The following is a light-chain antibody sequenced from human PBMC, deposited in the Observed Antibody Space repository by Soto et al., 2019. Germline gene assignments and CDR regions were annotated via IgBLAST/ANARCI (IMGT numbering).Light chain of an antibody. CDR3: AAWDDSLTGSWV. Sequence: QSVLTQPPSASGTPGQRVTISCYGSSSNIGNNPVNWYQQLPGTAPKLLIYSNSHRPSGVPDRFSGSKSGTSASLAISGLQSEDEADYYCAAWDDSLTGSWVFGGGTKLTVL. CDR1: SSNIGNNP. CDR2: SNS. J-gene: IGLJ3*02. V-gene: IGLV1-44*01.